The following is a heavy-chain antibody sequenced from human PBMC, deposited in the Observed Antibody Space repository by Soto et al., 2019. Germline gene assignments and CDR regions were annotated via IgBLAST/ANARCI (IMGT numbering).Heavy chain of an antibody. D-gene: IGHD3-10*01. CDR1: GGSINSGGYC. CDR3: PRGRLV. V-gene: IGHV4-31*03. J-gene: IGHJ4*02. CDR2: ISYGGST. Sequence: QVQLQESGPGLVKPSQTLSLTCTVSGGSINSGGYCWSWIRQHPGKGLDWIGCISYGGSTSYNPSLKSRVTISVDTSKNQFSLKRASVTAAATAVYYCPRGRLVWGQGALIPVSS.